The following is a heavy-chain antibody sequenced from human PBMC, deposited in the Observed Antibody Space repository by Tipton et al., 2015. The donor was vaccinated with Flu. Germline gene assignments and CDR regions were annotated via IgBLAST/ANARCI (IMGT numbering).Heavy chain of an antibody. D-gene: IGHD1-26*01. CDR3: TREDVGATISDAFDI. CDR1: GFTFSSYW. V-gene: IGHV3-74*01. CDR2: IKSDGSST. Sequence: SLRLSCAASGFTFSSYWMHWVRQVPGKGLVWVSRIKSDGSSTNYADSVRGRFTISRDNAKKTLYLQMTSLRDDDTAVYYCTREDVGATISDAFDIWGQGTMVTVSS. J-gene: IGHJ3*02.